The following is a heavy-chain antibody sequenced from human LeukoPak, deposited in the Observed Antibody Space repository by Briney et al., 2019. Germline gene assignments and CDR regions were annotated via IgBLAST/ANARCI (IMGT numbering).Heavy chain of an antibody. D-gene: IGHD4-17*01. Sequence: GGSLRLSCAASGFTFSXYWMHWVRQAPGKGLVWVSRINSDGSSTSYADSVKGRFTISRDNAKNTLYLQMNSLRAEDTAVYYCARDVEVGYGDYVRWGQGTLVTVSS. J-gene: IGHJ4*02. CDR2: INSDGSST. CDR3: ARDVEVGYGDYVR. CDR1: GFTFSXYW. V-gene: IGHV3-74*01.